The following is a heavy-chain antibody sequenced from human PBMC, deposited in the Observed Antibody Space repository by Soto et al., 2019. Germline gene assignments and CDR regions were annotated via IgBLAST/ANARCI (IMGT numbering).Heavy chain of an antibody. J-gene: IGHJ6*03. D-gene: IGHD3-3*01. CDR2: IWSDGSDE. CDR1: GFTFSNYV. CDR3: ARGTGRDFRRGHNYYFVDV. V-gene: IGHV3-33*01. Sequence: GGSLRLSCAASGFTFSNYVMHWVRQVPGKGLEWVALIWSDGSDEYYADSVKGRFTISRDNSKNTLYLQMNSLRAEDTTIYYCARGTGRDFRRGHNYYFVDVWGAGTTVTVSS.